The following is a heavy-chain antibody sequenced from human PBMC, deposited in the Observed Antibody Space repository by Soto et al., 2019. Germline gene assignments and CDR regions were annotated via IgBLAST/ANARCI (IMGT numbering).Heavy chain of an antibody. CDR1: GYTFTSYG. V-gene: IGHV1-18*01. D-gene: IGHD3-10*01. CDR2: ISACNGNT. J-gene: IGHJ4*02. Sequence: QVQLVQSGAEVKKPGASVKVSCKASGYTFTSYGIRWVRQAPGQGLEWMGWISACNGNTNYAEKLQDRVTITTDTSRSTAYMALRSLGTDATAVDSCASGWYEEFGYSFDYWGQGTLVTVSS. CDR3: ASGWYEEFGYSFDY.